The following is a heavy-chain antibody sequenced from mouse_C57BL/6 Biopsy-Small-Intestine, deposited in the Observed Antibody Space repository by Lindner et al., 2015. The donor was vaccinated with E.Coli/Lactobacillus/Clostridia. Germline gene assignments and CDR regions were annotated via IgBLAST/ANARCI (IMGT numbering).Heavy chain of an antibody. J-gene: IGHJ3*01. CDR3: AANFGTLAWFAY. D-gene: IGHD2-1*01. V-gene: IGHV1-31*01. CDR2: ISPYNAIS. CDR1: GYSFTGYY. Sequence: VQLQESGPELVKPGASVKISCKASGYSFTGYYIHWVKQSHGNILDWIGYISPYNAISSYNQKFKGKALLTVDKSSSTAYMELRSLTSEDSAVYYRAANFGTLAWFAYWGQGTLVTVSA.